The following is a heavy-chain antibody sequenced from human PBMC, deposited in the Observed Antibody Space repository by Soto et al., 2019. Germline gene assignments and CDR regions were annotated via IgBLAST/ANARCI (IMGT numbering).Heavy chain of an antibody. D-gene: IGHD3-22*01. CDR1: GFTFSSYA. Sequence: GGSLRLSCAASGFTFSSYAMSWVRQAPGKGLEWVSAISGSGGSTYYADSVKGRFTISRDNSKNTLYLQMNSLRAEDTAVYYCACAFHTYYYDSSGYYPQAPNDHWGQGTLVTVSS. CDR2: ISGSGGST. CDR3: ACAFHTYYYDSSGYYPQAPNDH. V-gene: IGHV3-23*01. J-gene: IGHJ4*02.